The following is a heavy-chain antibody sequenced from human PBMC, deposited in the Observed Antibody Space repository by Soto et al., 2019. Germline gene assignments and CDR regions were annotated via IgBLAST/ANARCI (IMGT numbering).Heavy chain of an antibody. D-gene: IGHD1-26*01. V-gene: IGHV4-39*01. CDR3: ARPYSGSRRYFDY. Sequence: QLQLQESGPGLVKPSETLSLTCTVSGGSISSSSYYWGWIRQPPGKGLEWIGSIYYSGSTYYNPSLKSRVTISVDTSKNQFSLQLSSVTAADTAVYYCARPYSGSRRYFDYWGQGTLVTVSS. J-gene: IGHJ4*02. CDR2: IYYSGST. CDR1: GGSISSSSYY.